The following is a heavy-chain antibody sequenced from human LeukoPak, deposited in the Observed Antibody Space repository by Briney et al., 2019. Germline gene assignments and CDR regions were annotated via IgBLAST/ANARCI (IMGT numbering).Heavy chain of an antibody. CDR3: ARDPIAVAGKVFDY. CDR2: ISSSSYI. V-gene: IGHV3-21*01. D-gene: IGHD6-19*01. Sequence: GGSLRLSCAASGFTFSSYSMSWVRQAPGKGLEWVSSISSSSYIYYADSVKGRFTISRDNAKNSLYLQMNSLRAEDTAVYYCARDPIAVAGKVFDYWGQGTLVTVSS. CDR1: GFTFSSYS. J-gene: IGHJ4*02.